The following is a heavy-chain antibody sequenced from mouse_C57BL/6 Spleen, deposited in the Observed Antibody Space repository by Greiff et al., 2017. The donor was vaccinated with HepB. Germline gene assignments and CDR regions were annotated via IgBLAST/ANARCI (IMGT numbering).Heavy chain of an antibody. CDR1: GFTFSSYA. V-gene: IGHV5-4*01. J-gene: IGHJ4*01. CDR3: AREGFYYGSSYAMDY. D-gene: IGHD1-1*01. Sequence: EVQRVESGGGLVKPGGSLKLSCAASGFTFSSYAMSWVRQTPEKRLEWVATISDGGSYTYYPDNVKGRFTISRDNAKNNLYLQMSHLKSEDTAMYYCAREGFYYGSSYAMDYWGQGTSVTVSS. CDR2: ISDGGSYT.